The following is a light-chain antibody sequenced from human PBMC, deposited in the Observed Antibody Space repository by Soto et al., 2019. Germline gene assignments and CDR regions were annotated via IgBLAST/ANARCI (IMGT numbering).Light chain of an antibody. V-gene: IGKV3-11*01. J-gene: IGKJ1*01. CDR2: DTS. Sequence: EIVLTQSLATLSLSPGERATLSCRASQSVVSSLAWYQQKPGQAPRLLIYDTSNRATGIPARFSGSGSGTDFTLTISSLEPEDFAIYYCHQRSNWPWTFGQGTKVELK. CDR3: HQRSNWPWT. CDR1: QSVVSS.